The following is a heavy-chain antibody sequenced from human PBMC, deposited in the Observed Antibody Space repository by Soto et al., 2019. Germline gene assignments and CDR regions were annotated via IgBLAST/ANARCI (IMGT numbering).Heavy chain of an antibody. J-gene: IGHJ6*02. Sequence: PGGSLRLSCAASGFTFDDYAMHWVRQAPGKGLEWVSGISWNSGSIGYADSVRGRFTISRDNAKNSLYLQMNSLRAEDTALYYCAKDLVASSTQGYYYGMDVWGQGTTVTVSS. CDR1: GFTFDDYA. D-gene: IGHD5-12*01. V-gene: IGHV3-9*01. CDR3: AKDLVASSTQGYYYGMDV. CDR2: ISWNSGSI.